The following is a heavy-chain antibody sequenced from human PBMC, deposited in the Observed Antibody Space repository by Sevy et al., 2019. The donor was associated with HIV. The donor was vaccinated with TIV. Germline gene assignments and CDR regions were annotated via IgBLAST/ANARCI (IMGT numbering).Heavy chain of an antibody. CDR2: INAGNGNT. CDR3: ARDLELMLDY. CDR1: GYTFTSYA. J-gene: IGHJ4*02. V-gene: IGHV1-3*01. Sequence: ASVKVSCKASGYTFTSYAMHWVRQAPGQRLEWMGWINAGNGNTKYPQKFQGRVTITRDTSASTAYMELSSLRSEDTAVYYCARDLELMLDYWGQGTLVTVSS. D-gene: IGHD1-7*01.